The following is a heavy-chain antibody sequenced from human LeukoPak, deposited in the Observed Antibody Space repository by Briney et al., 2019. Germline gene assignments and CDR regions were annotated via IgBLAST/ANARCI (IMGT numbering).Heavy chain of an antibody. Sequence: SETLSLTCTVSGGSVSSGSYYWSWIRQPPGKGLEWIGYIYYSGSTNYNPSLKSRVTISVDTSKNQFSLKLSSGTAADTAVYYCARSITMVRGVRRVWFDPWGQGTLVTVSS. D-gene: IGHD3-10*01. J-gene: IGHJ5*02. CDR3: ARSITMVRGVRRVWFDP. CDR2: IYYSGST. V-gene: IGHV4-61*01. CDR1: GGSVSSGSYY.